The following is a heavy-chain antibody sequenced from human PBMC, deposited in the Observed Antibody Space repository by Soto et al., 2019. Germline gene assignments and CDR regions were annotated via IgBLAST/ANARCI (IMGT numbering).Heavy chain of an antibody. J-gene: IGHJ4*02. D-gene: IGHD3-3*01. CDR2: IYYSGST. V-gene: IGHV4-31*03. CDR3: AGQAALEWLPDERGSPDY. CDR1: GGSISSGGYY. Sequence: QVQLQESGPGLVKPSQTLSLTYTVSGGSISSGGYYWSWIRQHPGKGLEWIGYIYYSGSTYYNPSLQSRVTIAVDTSKNQFSLKMSSVTAADTAVYYCAGQAALEWLPDERGSPDYWGQGTLVTVSS.